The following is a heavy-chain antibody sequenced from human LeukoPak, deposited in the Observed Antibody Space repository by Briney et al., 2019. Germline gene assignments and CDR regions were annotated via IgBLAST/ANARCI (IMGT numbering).Heavy chain of an antibody. V-gene: IGHV3-48*03. CDR3: AREPGDGDSY. CDR1: GFTFSSYE. D-gene: IGHD4-17*01. J-gene: IGHJ4*02. Sequence: GGSLRLSCAASGFTFSSYEMNWVRQAPGKGLEWVSYISSSGSTIYYADSVKGRFTISRDNAKNSLYLQMNSLRAEDTAVYHCAREPGDGDSYWGQGTLVTVSS. CDR2: ISSSGSTI.